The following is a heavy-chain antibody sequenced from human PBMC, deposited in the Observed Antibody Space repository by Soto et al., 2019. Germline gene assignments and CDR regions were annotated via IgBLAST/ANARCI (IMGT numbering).Heavy chain of an antibody. CDR2: IVVGSGNT. Sequence: QMQLVQSGPEVKKPGTSVKVSCKASGFTFTSSAVQWVRQARGQRLEWIGGIVVGSGNTNYAQKCQERVTITRDMSTSTAYRGLSSQRSEDTAVDYCAADRRGGSGSYAEDDWGQGTLVTVSS. CDR1: GFTFTSSA. J-gene: IGHJ4*02. V-gene: IGHV1-58*01. CDR3: AADRRGGSGSYAEDD. D-gene: IGHD1-26*01.